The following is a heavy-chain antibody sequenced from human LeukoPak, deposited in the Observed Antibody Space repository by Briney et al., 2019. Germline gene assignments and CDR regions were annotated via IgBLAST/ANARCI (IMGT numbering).Heavy chain of an antibody. D-gene: IGHD5-18*01. CDR1: EFTFGSFA. Sequence: PGGPLRLSCAASEFTFGSFAMSWVRQAPGKGLEWVSYIRGGGAGALYADSVKGRFTVSRDNSRSTLYLQMNSLRVEDTAVYYCAKCAQSYGNDAFDLWGPGTMVTVSS. V-gene: IGHV3-23*01. CDR2: IRGGGAGA. CDR3: AKCAQSYGNDAFDL. J-gene: IGHJ3*01.